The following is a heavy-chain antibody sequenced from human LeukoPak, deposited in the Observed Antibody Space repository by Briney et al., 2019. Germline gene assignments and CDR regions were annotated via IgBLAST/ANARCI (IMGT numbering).Heavy chain of an antibody. V-gene: IGHV1-69*01. CDR2: IIPIFGTA. CDR1: GGTFSSYA. CDR3: ARATDDDQPDY. D-gene: IGHD1-1*01. Sequence: PKASVNVSCTASGGTFSSYAISWVRQAPGQGLEWMGGIIPIFGTANYAQKFQGRVTITADESTSTAYMELSSLRSEDTAVYYCARATDDDQPDYWGQGTLVTVSS. J-gene: IGHJ4*02.